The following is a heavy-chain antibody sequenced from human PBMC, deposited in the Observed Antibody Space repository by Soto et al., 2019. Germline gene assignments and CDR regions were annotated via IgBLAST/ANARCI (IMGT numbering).Heavy chain of an antibody. Sequence: GGSLRLSCAASGFTFDDYAMHWVRQRPGKGLVWLSRINSNGDNIRYADSVKGRFTISRDNAKNTLYLQMNSLRAEDTAVYYCARVWANSGYYVAYDYWGQGTPVTVSS. D-gene: IGHD3-22*01. J-gene: IGHJ4*02. CDR1: GFTFDDYA. CDR2: INSNGDNI. V-gene: IGHV3-74*01. CDR3: ARVWANSGYYVAYDY.